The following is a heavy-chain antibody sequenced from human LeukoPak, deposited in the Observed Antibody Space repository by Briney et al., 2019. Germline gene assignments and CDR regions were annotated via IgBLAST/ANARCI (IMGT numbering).Heavy chain of an antibody. CDR3: ASGGGFWSGKYYFDY. V-gene: IGHV3-7*01. CDR2: IKQDGSEK. D-gene: IGHD3-3*01. J-gene: IGHJ4*02. Sequence: GGSLRLSCAASGFTFSSYWMSWVRQAPGKGLEWVANIKQDGSEKYYVDSVKGRFTISRDNAKNSLYLQMNGLRAEDTAVYYCASGGGFWSGKYYFDYWGQGTLVTVSS. CDR1: GFTFSSYW.